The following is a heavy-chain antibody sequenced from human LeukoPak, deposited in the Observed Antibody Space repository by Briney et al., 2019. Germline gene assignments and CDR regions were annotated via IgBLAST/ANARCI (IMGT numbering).Heavy chain of an antibody. CDR2: IYHSGST. J-gene: IGHJ4*02. Sequence: NPSETLSLTCAVSGGSISSGGYSWSWIRQPPGKGLEWIGYIYHSGSTYYNPSLKSRVTISVDRSKNQFSLKLSSVTAADTAVYYCARGYGSYPDYWGQGTLVTVSS. CDR1: GGSISSGGYS. CDR3: ARGYGSYPDY. D-gene: IGHD1-26*01. V-gene: IGHV4-30-2*01.